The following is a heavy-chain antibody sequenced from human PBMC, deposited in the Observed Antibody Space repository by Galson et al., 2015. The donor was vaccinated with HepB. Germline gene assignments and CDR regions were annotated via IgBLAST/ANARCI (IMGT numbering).Heavy chain of an antibody. V-gene: IGHV1-2*02. CDR1: GYTFTGYY. CDR2: INPNSGGT. D-gene: IGHD2-2*02. Sequence: SVKVSCKASGYTFTGYYMHWVRQAPGQGLEWMGWINPNSGGTNYARKFQGRVTMTRDTSISTAYMELSRLRSDDTAVYYCATAGYCSSTSCYTDKFGYYYYMDVWGKGTTGTVSS. CDR3: ATAGYCSSTSCYTDKFGYYYYMDV. J-gene: IGHJ6*03.